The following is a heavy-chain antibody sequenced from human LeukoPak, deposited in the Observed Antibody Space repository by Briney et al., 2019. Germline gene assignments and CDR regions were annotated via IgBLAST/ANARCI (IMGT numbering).Heavy chain of an antibody. CDR3: ARVAVGASHSDY. D-gene: IGHD1-26*01. Sequence: GGSLRLSCAASGFTFSNYWMHWVRQAPGKGLVWVSRINTDGRSTSYADSVKDRCTISRDNAKNTLYLQMNSLRPEDTAVYYCARVAVGASHSDYWGQGTLVTVSS. CDR1: GFTFSNYW. CDR2: INTDGRST. J-gene: IGHJ4*02. V-gene: IGHV3-74*01.